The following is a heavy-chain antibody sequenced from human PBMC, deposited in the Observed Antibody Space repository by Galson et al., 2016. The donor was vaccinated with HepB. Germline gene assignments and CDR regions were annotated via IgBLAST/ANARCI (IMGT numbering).Heavy chain of an antibody. J-gene: IGHJ4*03. CDR2: ISADNGYT. CDR3: ARVLVWLGGYSGSDY. V-gene: IGHV1-18*01. Sequence: SVKVSCKASGYSFTSYGISWVRQAPGQGLEWMGWISADNGYTNHVQKFQGRVTITTDTSTNTAYLELRSLRSDDTAVYYCARVLVWLGGYSGSDYWGQGTLVTVSS. D-gene: IGHD2-15*01. CDR1: GYSFTSYG.